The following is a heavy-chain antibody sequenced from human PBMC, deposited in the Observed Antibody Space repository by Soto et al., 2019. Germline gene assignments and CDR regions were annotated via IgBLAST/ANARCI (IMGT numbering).Heavy chain of an antibody. V-gene: IGHV4-59*01. Sequence: SETLSLTCTVSGGSISSYYWSWIRQPPGKGLEWIGYIYYSGSTNYNPSLKSRVTISVDTSKNQFSLNLTSLTAADTATYYCARANWYSEYWGQGTLVTVSS. CDR1: GGSISSYY. J-gene: IGHJ4*02. CDR2: IYYSGST. CDR3: ARANWYSEY. D-gene: IGHD7-27*01.